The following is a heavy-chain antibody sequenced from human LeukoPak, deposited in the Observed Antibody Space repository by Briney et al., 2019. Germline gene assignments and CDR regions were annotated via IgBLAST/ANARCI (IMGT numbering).Heavy chain of an antibody. D-gene: IGHD3-10*01. J-gene: IGHJ4*02. V-gene: IGHV1-24*01. CDR2: FDPEDGET. CDR3: AMSRSWYYFDY. CDR1: GYTLTELS. Sequence: GASVKVSCKVFGYTLTELSMHWVRQAPGKGLEWMGSFDPEDGETTYAQKVQGRVTMTEDTSTDTGYLELTNLRSEDTATYYCAMSRSWYYFDYWGQGTLVTVSS.